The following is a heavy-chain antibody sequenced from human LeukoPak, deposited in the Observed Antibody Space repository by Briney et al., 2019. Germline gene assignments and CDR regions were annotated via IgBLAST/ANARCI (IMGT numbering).Heavy chain of an antibody. J-gene: IGHJ4*02. CDR1: GGTFSSYA. CDR2: IIPILGIA. CDR3: ARDSYADVATAINYFDY. D-gene: IGHD5-18*01. Sequence: SVKVSCKASGGTFSSYAISWVRQAPGQGLEWMGRIIPILGIANYAQKFQGRVTLTADKSTSTAYMELSSLRSEDTAVYYCARDSYADVATAINYFDYWGQGTLVTVSS. V-gene: IGHV1-69*04.